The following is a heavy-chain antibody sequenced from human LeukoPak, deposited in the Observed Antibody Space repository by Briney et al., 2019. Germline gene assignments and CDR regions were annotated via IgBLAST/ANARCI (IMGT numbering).Heavy chain of an antibody. Sequence: GGSLRLSCAASGFTFSTYAMSWVRQAPGKGLEWVSAISGRAGSTYYGDSVKGRYPISRDNSKTTLFLQIHSLRAGHAGVYLCAKGGPYSSSPDFDYWGQGSLVTVSS. V-gene: IGHV3-23*01. CDR1: GFTFSTYA. CDR3: AKGGPYSSSPDFDY. CDR2: ISGRAGST. D-gene: IGHD6-6*01. J-gene: IGHJ4*02.